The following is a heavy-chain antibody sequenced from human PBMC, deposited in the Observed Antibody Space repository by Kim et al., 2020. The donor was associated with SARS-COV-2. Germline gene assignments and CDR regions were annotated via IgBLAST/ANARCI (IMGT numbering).Heavy chain of an antibody. Sequence: GGSLRLSCTASGFTFGDYAMSWFRQAPGKGLEWVGFIRSKAYGGTTEYAASVKGRFTISRDDSKSIAYLQMNSLKTEDTAVYYCTRDFVITMVRGVISGGYYYYGMDVWGQGTTVTVSS. CDR1: GFTFGDYA. J-gene: IGHJ6*02. CDR3: TRDFVITMVRGVISGGYYYYGMDV. D-gene: IGHD3-10*01. V-gene: IGHV3-49*03. CDR2: IRSKAYGGTT.